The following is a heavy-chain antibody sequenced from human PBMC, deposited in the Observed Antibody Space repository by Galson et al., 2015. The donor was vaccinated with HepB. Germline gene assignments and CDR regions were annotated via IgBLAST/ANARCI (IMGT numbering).Heavy chain of an antibody. CDR1: GYTLSALS. J-gene: IGHJ4*02. CDR3: ATGITIFGVASWDY. CDR2: FDPEHGET. Sequence: SVKVSCKVSGYTLSALSMHWMRQAPGKGLEWMGGFDPEHGETIYAQKFRGRVTMTEDISTDTAYMELSSLRSDDTAVYYCATGITIFGVASWDYWGQGTLVTVSS. D-gene: IGHD3-3*01. V-gene: IGHV1-24*01.